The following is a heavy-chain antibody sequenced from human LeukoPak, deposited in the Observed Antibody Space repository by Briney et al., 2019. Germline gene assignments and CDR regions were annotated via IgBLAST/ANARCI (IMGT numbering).Heavy chain of an antibody. CDR3: ARDIGLRKAAPPGWFDP. CDR2: ISGNGEST. V-gene: IGHV3-23*01. CDR1: GFTFSRYG. Sequence: GGSLRLSCAVSGFTFSRYGMTWFRQAAGKGLEWVSAISGNGESTFYADSVKGRFTISRDNSKNTLYLQMNSLRADDTAVYYCARDIGLRKAAPPGWFDPWGQGALVTVSS. D-gene: IGHD6-6*01. J-gene: IGHJ5*02.